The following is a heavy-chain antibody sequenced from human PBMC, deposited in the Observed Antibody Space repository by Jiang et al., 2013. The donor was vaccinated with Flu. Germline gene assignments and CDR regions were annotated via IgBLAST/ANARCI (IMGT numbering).Heavy chain of an antibody. CDR3: ARIRDYYDSSGYHDY. CDR1: GFSLSTSGMC. V-gene: IGHV2-70*01. Sequence: TLTCTFSGFSLSTSGMCVSWIRQPPGKALEWLALIDWDDDKYYSTSLKTRLTISKDTSKNQVVLTMTNMDPVDTATYYCARIRDYYDSSGYHDYWGQGTLVTVSS. D-gene: IGHD3-22*01. CDR2: IDWDDDK. J-gene: IGHJ4*02.